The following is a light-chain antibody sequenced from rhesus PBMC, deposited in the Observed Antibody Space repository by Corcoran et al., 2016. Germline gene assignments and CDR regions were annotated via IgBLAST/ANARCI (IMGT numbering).Light chain of an antibody. V-gene: IGKV2-60*01. CDR1: QSLLSSNGYNY. J-gene: IGKJ3*01. Sequence: DIVMTQTPLSLPVILGEPASISCRSTQSLLSSNGYNYLNCYLQKPGQFPQFLIHYGSNRASGVPNRFRGRGSGTDFTLKLSRVEAEDVGVYYCMQALQTPFTFDPGTKLDIK. CDR2: YGS. CDR3: MQALQTPFT.